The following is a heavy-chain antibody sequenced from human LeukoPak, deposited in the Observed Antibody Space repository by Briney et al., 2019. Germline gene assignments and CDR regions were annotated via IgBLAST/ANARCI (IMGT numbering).Heavy chain of an antibody. V-gene: IGHV3-7*01. CDR3: ARFGYVAAVDV. CDR2: IKQDGSAE. CDR1: GFTISNYW. D-gene: IGHD2-15*01. Sequence: GGSLRLSCAVSGFTISNYWMSWVRQAPGKGLEWVATIKQDGSAEFYVDSVKGRFTISRDSAKNLVYLQMNSLRAEDTAVYHCARFGYVAAVDVWGQGTPVTVSS. J-gene: IGHJ4*02.